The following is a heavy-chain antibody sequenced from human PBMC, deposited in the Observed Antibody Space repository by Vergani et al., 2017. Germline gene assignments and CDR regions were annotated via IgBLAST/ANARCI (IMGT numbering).Heavy chain of an antibody. J-gene: IGHJ4*02. Sequence: QVQLQESGPGLVKPSQTLSLTCTVSGGSISSGSYYWSWIRQPAGKGLEWIGRIYTSGSTNYNPSLKSRVTISVDTSKNQFSLKLSSVTAADTAVYYCAREIGITIFGVVITYFDYWGQGTLVTVSS. D-gene: IGHD3-3*01. CDR2: IYTSGST. V-gene: IGHV4-61*02. CDR1: GGSISSGSYY. CDR3: AREIGITIFGVVITYFDY.